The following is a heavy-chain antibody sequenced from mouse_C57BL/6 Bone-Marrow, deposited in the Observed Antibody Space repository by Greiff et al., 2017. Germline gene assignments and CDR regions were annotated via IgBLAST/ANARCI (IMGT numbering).Heavy chain of an antibody. CDR1: GYTFTSYW. CDR3: AVTDAMDY. CDR2: IDPSDSYT. J-gene: IGHJ4*01. V-gene: IGHV1-59*01. Sequence: VQLQQPGAELVRPGTSVKLSCKASGYTFTSYWMHWVKQRPGQGLEWIGVIDPSDSYTNYNQKFKGKATLTVDTSSSTAYLQLSSLTSEDSAVYYCAVTDAMDYWGQGTSVTVSS. D-gene: IGHD2-12*01.